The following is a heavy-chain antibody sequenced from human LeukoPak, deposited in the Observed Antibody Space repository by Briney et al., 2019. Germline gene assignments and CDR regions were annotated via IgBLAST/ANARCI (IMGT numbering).Heavy chain of an antibody. D-gene: IGHD3-16*02. Sequence: SETLSLTCAVYGGSFSGYYWSWIRQPPGKGLEWIGEINHSGSTNYNPSLKSRVTISVDTSRNQFSLKLSSVTAADTAVYYCARAQYDYVWGSYQTRPYYFDYWGQGTLVTVSS. CDR2: INHSGST. V-gene: IGHV4-34*01. CDR3: ARAQYDYVWGSYQTRPYYFDY. CDR1: GGSFSGYY. J-gene: IGHJ4*02.